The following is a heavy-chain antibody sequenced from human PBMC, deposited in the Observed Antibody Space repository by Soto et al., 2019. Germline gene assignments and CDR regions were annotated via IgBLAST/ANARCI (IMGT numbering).Heavy chain of an antibody. CDR3: ATSPNSGYDWHSFDY. CDR2: IIPIFGTA. J-gene: IGHJ4*02. V-gene: IGHV1-69*13. Sequence: GASVKVSCKASGGTFSSYAISWVRQAPGQGLEWMGGIIPIFGTANYAQKFQGRVTITADESTSTAYMELSSLRSEDTAVYYCATSPNSGYDWHSFDYWGQGTLVTVSS. CDR1: GGTFSSYA. D-gene: IGHD5-12*01.